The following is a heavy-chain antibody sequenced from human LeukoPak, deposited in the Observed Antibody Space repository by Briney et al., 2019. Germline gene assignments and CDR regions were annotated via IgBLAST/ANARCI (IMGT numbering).Heavy chain of an antibody. CDR2: IYYSGST. J-gene: IGHJ3*02. CDR1: GGSISSGGYY. V-gene: IGHV4-31*03. CDR3: ARDLGIALTGLDAFDI. Sequence: SETLSLTCTVSGGSISSGGYYWSWIRQHPGKGLEWIGYIYYSGSTYYNPSLKSRVTISVDTSKNQFSLKLSSVTAADTAVYYCARDLGIALTGLDAFDIWGHGTLVTVSS. D-gene: IGHD3-16*01.